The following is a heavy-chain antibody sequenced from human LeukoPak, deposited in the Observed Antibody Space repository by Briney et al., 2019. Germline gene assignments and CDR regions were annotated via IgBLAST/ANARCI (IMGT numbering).Heavy chain of an antibody. CDR2: VSTDGTST. J-gene: IGHJ3*02. CDR1: GFTFSSHG. CDR3: ARDSPNYSKGAIDI. V-gene: IGHV3-74*01. D-gene: IGHD1-7*01. Sequence: GGSLRLSCAASGFTFSSHGMHWVRQAPGKGLVWVAHVSTDGTSTSSVDSVKGRFTISRDNARNTLYLQMNSLRAEDTAVYYCARDSPNYSKGAIDIWGQGTMVTVSS.